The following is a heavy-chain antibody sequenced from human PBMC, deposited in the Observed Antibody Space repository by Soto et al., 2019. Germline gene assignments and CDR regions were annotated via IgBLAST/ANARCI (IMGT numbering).Heavy chain of an antibody. V-gene: IGHV3-72*01. J-gene: IGHJ4*02. CDR3: ARVSGYSYGLRP. D-gene: IGHD5-18*01. Sequence: GGSLRLSCAASGFTFSDHYMDWVRQAPGKGLEWVGRTRNKANSYTTEYAASVKGRFTISRDDSKNSLYLQMNSLKTEDTAVYYCARVSGYSYGLRPWGQGTLVTVSS. CDR1: GFTFSDHY. CDR2: TRNKANSYTT.